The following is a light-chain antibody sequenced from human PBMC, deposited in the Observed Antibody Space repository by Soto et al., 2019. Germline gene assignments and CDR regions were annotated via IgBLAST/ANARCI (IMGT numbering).Light chain of an antibody. V-gene: IGKV3-20*01. CDR3: QQYGTSPRT. CDR1: QGVGTLY. J-gene: IGKJ1*01. Sequence: IVLTQSPGTLSLSPGDRATLSCRASQGVGTLYLAWYQQKPGQAPRLLISGTSTRATGIPDRFSGSASGTDFTLTISRLEPEDSAVYYCQQYGTSPRTFGQGTRV. CDR2: GTS.